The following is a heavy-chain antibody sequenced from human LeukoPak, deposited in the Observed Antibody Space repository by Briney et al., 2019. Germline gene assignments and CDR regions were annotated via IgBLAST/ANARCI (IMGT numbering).Heavy chain of an antibody. D-gene: IGHD2-2*01. V-gene: IGHV1-24*01. CDR1: GYTLNELS. CDR2: CHPEDGET. J-gene: IGHJ5*02. CDR3: AADRFCTSTTCFGNWFDP. Sequence: ASVKVSCKVSGYTLNELSMHWVRQSPGKGLEWMGSCHPEDGETIYAQKFQGRVSMTEDTSTDTAYIELSSLKSEDTAVYYCAADRFCTSTTCFGNWFDPWGQGTLVTVSS.